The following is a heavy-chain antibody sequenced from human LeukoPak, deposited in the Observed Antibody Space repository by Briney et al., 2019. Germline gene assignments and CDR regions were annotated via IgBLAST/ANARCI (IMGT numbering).Heavy chain of an antibody. J-gene: IGHJ6*03. V-gene: IGHV1-46*01. CDR1: GYTFTSYG. Sequence: ASVKVSCKASGYTFTSYGISWVRQAPGQGLEWMGIINPSGGSTSYVQKFQGRVTMTRDTSTSTVYMELSSLRSEDTAVYYCASLYYDSPSDYYYMDVWGKGTTVTVSS. CDR2: INPSGGST. D-gene: IGHD3-3*01. CDR3: ASLYYDSPSDYYYMDV.